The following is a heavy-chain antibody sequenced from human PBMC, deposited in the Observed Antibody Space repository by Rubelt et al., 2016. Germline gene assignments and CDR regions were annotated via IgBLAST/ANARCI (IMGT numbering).Heavy chain of an antibody. Sequence: AMHWVRQAPGRRLEWMGWINAGNGNTKYSQKFQGRVTITRDTSASTAYMELSSLRSEDTAVYYCARGRMIYDFWSGYYPDEIDYWGQGTLVTVSS. V-gene: IGHV1-3*01. CDR3: ARGRMIYDFWSGYYPDEIDY. CDR2: INAGNGNT. CDR1: A. D-gene: IGHD3-3*01. J-gene: IGHJ4*02.